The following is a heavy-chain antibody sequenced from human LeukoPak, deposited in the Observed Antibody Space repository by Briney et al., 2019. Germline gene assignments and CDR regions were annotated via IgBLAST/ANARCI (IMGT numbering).Heavy chain of an antibody. CDR2: ISGSGGTT. D-gene: IGHD3-10*01. Sequence: GGSLRLSCAASGFTFSSYAMSWVRQAPGKGLEWVSAISGSGGTTYYADSVKGRFTISRDNAKNSLYLQMNSLRAEDTALYHCARDCRYGSDLAAFDIWGQGTMVTVSS. CDR3: ARDCRYGSDLAAFDI. J-gene: IGHJ3*02. V-gene: IGHV3-23*01. CDR1: GFTFSSYA.